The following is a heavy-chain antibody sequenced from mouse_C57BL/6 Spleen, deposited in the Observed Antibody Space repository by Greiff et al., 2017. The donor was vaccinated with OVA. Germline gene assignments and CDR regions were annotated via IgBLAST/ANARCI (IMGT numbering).Heavy chain of an antibody. Sequence: VQLQQSGPGLVAPSQSLSITCTVSGFSLTSYGVDWVRQSPGKGLEWLGVIWGVGSTNYNSALKSRLSISKDNSKSQVFLKMNSLQTDDTAMYYCARSYYSNYEDAMDYWGQGTSVTVSS. CDR1: GFSLTSYG. CDR3: ARSYYSNYEDAMDY. D-gene: IGHD2-5*01. J-gene: IGHJ4*01. CDR2: IWGVGST. V-gene: IGHV2-6*01.